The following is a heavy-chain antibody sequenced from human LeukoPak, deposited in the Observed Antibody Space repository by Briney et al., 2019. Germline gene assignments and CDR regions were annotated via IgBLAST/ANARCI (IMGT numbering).Heavy chain of an antibody. CDR3: AHRRPGHLTGWDNSYFDN. CDR1: GFSLYSSGVG. J-gene: IGHJ4*02. V-gene: IGHV2-5*02. CDR2: IYWDDDK. D-gene: IGHD1/OR15-1a*01. Sequence: SGPTLANPTQTLTLTCTFSGFSLYSSGVGVGWIRQPPGKALEWLAVIYWDDDKRYNPSLRSRLTMSKDASKSQVFLVMSNMDPVDTATYYCAHRRPGHLTGWDNSYFDNWGPGTLVTVSS.